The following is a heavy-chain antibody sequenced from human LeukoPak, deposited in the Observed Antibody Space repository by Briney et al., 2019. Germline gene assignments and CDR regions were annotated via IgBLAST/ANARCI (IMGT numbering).Heavy chain of an antibody. V-gene: IGHV1-2*02. CDR1: GYSFSGNF. CDR3: ARDPPAYPCTTTRCYPEVDY. D-gene: IGHD2-2*01. Sequence: ASVKVSCKASGYSFSGNFIHWVRQAPGLGLEWMGWINPNTGGTNSAEKFQGRVTLTRDTSLTTAYMELTSLRSDDTAVYYCARDPPAYPCTTTRCYPEVDYWGQGTLVTVSS. J-gene: IGHJ4*02. CDR2: INPNTGGT.